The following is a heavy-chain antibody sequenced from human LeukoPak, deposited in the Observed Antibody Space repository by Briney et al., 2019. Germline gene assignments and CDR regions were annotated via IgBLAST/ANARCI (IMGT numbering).Heavy chain of an antibody. CDR3: AREGARFDDAFDI. V-gene: IGHV3-74*01. CDR1: GFTFSSYW. CDR2: INSDGSST. D-gene: IGHD3-10*01. Sequence: GGSLRLSCAASGFTFSSYWMHWVRQAPGKGLVWVSRINSDGSSTSYADSVKGRFTISRDNAKNTLYLQMNSLRAEDTAVYYCAREGARFDDAFDIWGQGTMVTVSS. J-gene: IGHJ3*02.